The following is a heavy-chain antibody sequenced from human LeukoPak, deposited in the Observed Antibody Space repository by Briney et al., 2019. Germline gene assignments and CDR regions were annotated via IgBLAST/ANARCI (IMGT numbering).Heavy chain of an antibody. CDR1: GFTFSSYA. J-gene: IGHJ4*02. CDR2: ISYDGSNK. CDR3: ASDPTYYDFWSGYYRSKDFDY. Sequence: GGSLRLSCAASGFTFSSYAMHWVRQAPGKGLEWVAVISYDGSNKYYADSVKGRFTISRDNSKNTLYPQMNSLRAEDTAVYYCASDPTYYDFWSGYYRSKDFDYWGQGTLVTVSS. V-gene: IGHV3-30-3*01. D-gene: IGHD3-3*01.